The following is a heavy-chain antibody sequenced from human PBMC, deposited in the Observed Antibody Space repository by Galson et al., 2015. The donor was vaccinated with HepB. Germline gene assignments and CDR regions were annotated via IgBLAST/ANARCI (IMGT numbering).Heavy chain of an antibody. D-gene: IGHD6-13*01. CDR3: ARDQGYSSLGWYYYYGMDV. Sequence: SLRLSCAASGFTFSSYGMHWVRQAPGKGLEWVAVIWYDGSNKYYADSVKGRFTISRDNSKNTLYLQMNSLRAEDTAVYYCARDQGYSSLGWYYYYGMDVWGQGTTVTVSS. V-gene: IGHV3-33*01. CDR1: GFTFSSYG. CDR2: IWYDGSNK. J-gene: IGHJ6*02.